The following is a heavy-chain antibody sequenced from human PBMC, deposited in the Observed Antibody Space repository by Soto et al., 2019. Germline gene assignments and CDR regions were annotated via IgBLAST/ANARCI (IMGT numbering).Heavy chain of an antibody. CDR2: IHYTGGN. V-gene: IGHV4-59*02. Sequence: QVQVQESGPGLVKPSETLSLTCTVSGGSASDYYWNWIRQSPGRGLEWIGYIHYTGGNKYNPSLKSRVTMYVDTSRNQFSLKLSSVTAADTAVYYCAKWNSPLNAYDVWGQGTMVTVSS. D-gene: IGHD1-1*01. J-gene: IGHJ3*01. CDR1: GGSASDYY. CDR3: AKWNSPLNAYDV.